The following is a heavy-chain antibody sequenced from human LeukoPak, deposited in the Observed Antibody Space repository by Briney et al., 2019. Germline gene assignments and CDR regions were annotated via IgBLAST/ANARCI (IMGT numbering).Heavy chain of an antibody. J-gene: IGHJ6*03. CDR3: ARSSGWYHRGPDYYYYYMDV. CDR2: IKQDGSEK. CDR1: GFTFSSYW. V-gene: IGHV3-7*01. Sequence: GGSLRLSCAASGFTFSSYWMSWVRQAPGKGLEWVANIKQDGSEKYYVDSVKGRFTISRDNAKNSLYLQMHSLRAEDTAIYYCARSSGWYHRGPDYYYYYMDVWGKGTTVTVS. D-gene: IGHD6-19*01.